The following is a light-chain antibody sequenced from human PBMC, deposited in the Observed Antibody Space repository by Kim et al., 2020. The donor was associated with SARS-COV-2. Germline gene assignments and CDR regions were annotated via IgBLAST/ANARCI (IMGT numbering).Light chain of an antibody. CDR1: QSVSSN. CDR2: GAS. CDR3: QQYNNWST. Sequence: EIVMTQSPATLSVSPGERATLSCRASQSVSSNLAWYQQKPGQAPRLLIYGASTRATGIPARFSGSGSGTEFTLTISSLQSEDFAVYYCQQYNNWSTFGGGTKLEI. J-gene: IGKJ4*01. V-gene: IGKV3-15*01.